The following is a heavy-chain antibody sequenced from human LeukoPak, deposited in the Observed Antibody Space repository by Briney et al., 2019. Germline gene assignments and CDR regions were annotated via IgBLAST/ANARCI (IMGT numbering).Heavy chain of an antibody. V-gene: IGHV4-59*08. CDR1: DVAMSDYY. J-gene: IGHJ5*02. CDR3: ARHAFASPLDT. Sequence: SETLSLTCTVSDVAMSDYYWSWIRQPPGKGLEWIAYIFHTGDSNQNPSLKGRVSVSLDILKNELSLKLSSVSAADTAVYYCARHAFASPLDTWGQGTVVIVSS. D-gene: IGHD3-16*01. CDR2: IFHTGDS.